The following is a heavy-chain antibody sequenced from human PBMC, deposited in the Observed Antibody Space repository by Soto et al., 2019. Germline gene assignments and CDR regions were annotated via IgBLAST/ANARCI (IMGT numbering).Heavy chain of an antibody. CDR3: ARGGRASIAAITPNY. CDR2: INPNSGGT. J-gene: IGHJ4*02. D-gene: IGHD6-25*01. Sequence: ASVKVAWKGSGYTFTGYYMHWLRQAPGQGLEWMGWINPNSGGTNYAQKFQGRVTMTRDTSISTAYMELSRLRSDDTAVYYCARGGRASIAAITPNYWGQGTLVTVSS. CDR1: GYTFTGYY. V-gene: IGHV1-2*02.